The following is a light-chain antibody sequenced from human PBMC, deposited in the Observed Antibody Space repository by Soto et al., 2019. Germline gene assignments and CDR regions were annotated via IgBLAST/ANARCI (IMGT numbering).Light chain of an antibody. CDR1: QSISTY. V-gene: IGKV1-39*01. J-gene: IGKJ4*01. CDR3: QQSYSAPFT. Sequence: DIQMTQSPSSLSASVGDRVTITCRASQSISTYLNWYQQKPGKAPKLLIYATSTLRSGVPSGFSGGGSETDFTLTISSLQPDDFATYYCQQSYSAPFTFGGGTKLEIK. CDR2: ATS.